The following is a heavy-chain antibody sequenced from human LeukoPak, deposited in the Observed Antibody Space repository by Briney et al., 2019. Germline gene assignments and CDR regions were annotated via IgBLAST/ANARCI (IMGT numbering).Heavy chain of an antibody. CDR1: GFTFSSYA. CDR2: ISGSGGST. CDR3: AKDWRMEKIVGATLDY. Sequence: GWSLRLSCAASGFTFSSYAMSWVRQAPGKGLEGVSAISGSGGSTYYADSVKGRFTISRDNSKNTLYLQMNSLRAEDTAVYYCAKDWRMEKIVGATLDYWGQGTLVTVSS. V-gene: IGHV3-23*01. D-gene: IGHD1-26*01. J-gene: IGHJ4*02.